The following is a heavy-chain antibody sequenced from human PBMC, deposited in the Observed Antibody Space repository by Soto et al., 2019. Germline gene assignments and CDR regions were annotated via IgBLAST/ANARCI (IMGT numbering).Heavy chain of an antibody. CDR2: IYSGGST. D-gene: IGHD3-22*01. CDR3: AKNPGYYYYSTGYHFDY. V-gene: IGHV3-53*01. J-gene: IGHJ4*02. CDR1: GFTVSSNY. Sequence: GGSLRLSCAASGFTVSSNYMSWVRQAPGKGLEWVSCIYSGGSTYYADSVKGRFTISRDNSKNTLYLQKNSLRAEDTAVYYCAKNPGYYYYSTGYHFDYWGQGTLVIVSS.